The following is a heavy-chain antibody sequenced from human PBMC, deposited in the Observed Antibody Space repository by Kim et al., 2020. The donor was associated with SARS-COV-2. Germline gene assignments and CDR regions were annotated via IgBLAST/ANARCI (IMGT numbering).Heavy chain of an antibody. J-gene: IGHJ5*02. D-gene: IGHD2-15*01. CDR2: IYYSGST. CDR1: GGSISSSSYY. Sequence: SETLSLTCTVSGGSISSSSYYWGWIRQPPGKGLEWIGSIYYSGSTYYNPSLKSRVTISVDTSKNQFSLKLSSVTAADTAVYYCARHGDGGYCSGGSCYDNWFDPWGQGTLVTVSS. CDR3: ARHGDGGYCSGGSCYDNWFDP. V-gene: IGHV4-39*01.